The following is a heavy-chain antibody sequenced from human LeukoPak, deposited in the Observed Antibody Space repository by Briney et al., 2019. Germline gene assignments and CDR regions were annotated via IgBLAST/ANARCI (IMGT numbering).Heavy chain of an antibody. J-gene: IGHJ3*02. D-gene: IGHD3-10*01. CDR3: ARGRGITILRGVAISDGFDI. V-gene: IGHV3-11*06. CDR2: IVGSSSYT. CDR1: GFTFRDYH. Sequence: GGSLRLSCAASGFTFRDYHMSWIRQAPGKGLEWVAYIVGSSSYTNYADSVKGRFTISRDNGENSLYLQMNSLRDEDTAVYYCARGRGITILRGVAISDGFDIWGQGTKVTVS.